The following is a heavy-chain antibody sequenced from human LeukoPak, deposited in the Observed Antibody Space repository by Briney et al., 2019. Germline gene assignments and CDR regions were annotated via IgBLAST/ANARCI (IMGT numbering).Heavy chain of an antibody. D-gene: IGHD3-3*02. CDR3: ARGLLDDY. CDR2: IYYSGST. J-gene: IGHJ4*02. CDR1: GGSISSYY. V-gene: IGHV4-59*01. Sequence: KLSETLSLPCSVWGGSISSYYWSWIRQPPGKGLEWIGYIYYSGSTNYNPSLKSRVTISVDTSKNQLSLKLSSVTAADTAVYYCARGLLDDYWGQGTLVTVSS.